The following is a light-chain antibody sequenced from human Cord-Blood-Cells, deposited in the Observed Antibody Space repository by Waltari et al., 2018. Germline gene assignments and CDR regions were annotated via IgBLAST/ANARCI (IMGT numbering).Light chain of an antibody. Sequence: DIVMTQSPASLAVSLGERATINCKSSQSVLYSSNNKNYLAWYQQKPVQPPKLLIYWASTRESGVPDRFSGSGSGTDFTLTISSLQAEDVAVYYCQQYYSTPFTFGGGTKVEIK. V-gene: IGKV4-1*01. CDR1: QSVLYSSNNKNY. CDR3: QQYYSTPFT. J-gene: IGKJ4*01. CDR2: WAS.